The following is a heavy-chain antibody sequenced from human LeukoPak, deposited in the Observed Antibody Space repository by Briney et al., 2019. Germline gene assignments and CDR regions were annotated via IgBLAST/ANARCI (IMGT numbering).Heavy chain of an antibody. CDR2: IYYSGST. CDR1: GGSITNYY. Sequence: SETLSLTCTVSGGSITNYYWSWIRQPPGKGLEWIGYIYYSGSTNYNPSLKSRVTISVDTSKNQFSLKLSSVTAADTAVYYCARGGSNFDYWGQGTLVTVSS. D-gene: IGHD1-26*01. V-gene: IGHV4-59*01. J-gene: IGHJ4*02. CDR3: ARGGSNFDY.